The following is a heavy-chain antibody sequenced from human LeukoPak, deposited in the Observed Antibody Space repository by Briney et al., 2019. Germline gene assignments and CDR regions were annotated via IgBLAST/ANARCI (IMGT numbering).Heavy chain of an antibody. CDR1: GFTFSSYA. CDR2: ISYDGSNK. J-gene: IGHJ4*02. CDR3: ARGALNIVATAALYFDY. D-gene: IGHD5-12*01. V-gene: IGHV3-30-3*01. Sequence: PGRSLRLSCAASGFTFSSYAMHWVRQAPGKGLEWVAVISYDGSNKYYADSVKGRFTISRDNSKNTLYLQMNSLRAEDTAVYYCARGALNIVATAALYFDYWGQGILVTVSS.